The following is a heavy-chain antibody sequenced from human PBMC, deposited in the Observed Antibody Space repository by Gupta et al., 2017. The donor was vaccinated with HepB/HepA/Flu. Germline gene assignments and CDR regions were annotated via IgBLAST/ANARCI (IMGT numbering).Heavy chain of an antibody. CDR1: GFTFSSYG. CDR2: IWYDGSNK. D-gene: IGHD5-12*01. J-gene: IGHJ4*02. CDR3: ASPLEEYSGYDLFGY. Sequence: QVQLVQSGGGVVQPGRSLRLSCAASGFTFSSYGMPWVRQAPGKGVEGVAVIWYDGSNKYYADSVKGRFTISRDNSKNTLYVQMNSLRAEDTAVYYCASPLEEYSGYDLFGYWGQGTLVTVSS. V-gene: IGHV3-33*01.